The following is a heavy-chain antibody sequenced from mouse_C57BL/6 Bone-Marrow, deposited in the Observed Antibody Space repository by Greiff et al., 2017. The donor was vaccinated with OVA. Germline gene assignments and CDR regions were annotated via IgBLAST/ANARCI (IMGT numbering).Heavy chain of an antibody. D-gene: IGHD2-10*02. CDR1: GFSLTSYG. CDR2: IWSGGST. CDR3: ARYGIYRSWFAY. Sequence: VQLQQSGPGLVQPSQSLSITCTVSGFSLTSYGVHWVRQSPGKGLEWLGVIWSGGSTAYNAAFISRLSISKDNSKSQVFFKMNSLQADDTAIYYCARYGIYRSWFAYWGQGTLVTVSA. J-gene: IGHJ3*01. V-gene: IGHV2-2*01.